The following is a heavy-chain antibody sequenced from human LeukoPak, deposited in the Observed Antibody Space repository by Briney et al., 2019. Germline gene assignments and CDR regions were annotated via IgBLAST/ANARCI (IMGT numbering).Heavy chain of an antibody. Sequence: PSETLSLTCTVSSGSISTRSYYWTWIRQPPGKGLEWIGGIYYNGTTYYKPSLKSRVTLAADTSKNQFSLKLSSVTAADTAVYYCARGVSTADADYGMDVWAKGPRSPSP. D-gene: IGHD4-11*01. J-gene: IGHJ6*02. CDR3: ARGVSTADADYGMDV. CDR1: SGSISTRSYY. V-gene: IGHV4-39*07. CDR2: IYYNGTT.